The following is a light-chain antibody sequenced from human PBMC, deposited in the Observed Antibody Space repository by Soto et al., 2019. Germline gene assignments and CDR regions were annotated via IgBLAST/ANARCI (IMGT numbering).Light chain of an antibody. CDR2: DTT. CDR3: LLSYNGPYV. J-gene: IGLJ1*01. Sequence: QAVVTQEPSLTVSPGGTVTLTCGSSTGAVTNGHYPYWFQQKPGKAPRTLIYDTTNRHSWTPARFSGSLLGGKAALTLSGAQHEDEAEYYCLLSYNGPYVFGTGTKVTVL. V-gene: IGLV7-46*01. CDR1: TGAVTNGHY.